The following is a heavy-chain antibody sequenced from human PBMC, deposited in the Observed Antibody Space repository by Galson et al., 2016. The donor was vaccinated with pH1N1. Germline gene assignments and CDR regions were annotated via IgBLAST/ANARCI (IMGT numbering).Heavy chain of an antibody. CDR2: IIPIFGTT. CDR1: EGTFTSST. D-gene: IGHD2-15*01. CDR3: ARTPTSFVTVYSPLDV. Sequence: SVKVSCKVSEGTFTSSTITWVRHAPGQGLEWVGDIIPIFGTTTYALKFQGRVTLTADGSLHTAFMELSGLTSQDTAVYYCARTPTSFVTVYSPLDVWGQGTTFTVSS. V-gene: IGHV1-69*13. J-gene: IGHJ6*02.